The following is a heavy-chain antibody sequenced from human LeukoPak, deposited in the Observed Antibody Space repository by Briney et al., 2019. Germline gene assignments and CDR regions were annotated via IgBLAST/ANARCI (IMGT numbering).Heavy chain of an antibody. J-gene: IGHJ3*02. Sequence: ASVKVSCKASGFTFTSSAMQWVRQARGQRLEWIGWIVVGSGNTNYAQKFQERVTITRDMSTSTAYMELSSLRSEDTAVYYCAAVSGSGYYVHDAFDIWGQGIMVTVSS. CDR2: IVVGSGNT. CDR1: GFTFTSSA. V-gene: IGHV1-58*02. CDR3: AAVSGSGYYVHDAFDI. D-gene: IGHD3-22*01.